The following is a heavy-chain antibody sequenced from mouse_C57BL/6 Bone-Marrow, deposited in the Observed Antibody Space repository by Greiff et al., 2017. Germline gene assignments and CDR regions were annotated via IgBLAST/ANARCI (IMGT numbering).Heavy chain of an antibody. Sequence: QVQLQQPGAELVKPGASVKLSCKASGYTFTSYWMHWVKQRPGQGLEWIGMIHPNSGSTNYNEKFKSKATLTVDKSSSTAYMQLSSLTSEDSAVXYCARSYYGNYYAMDYWGQGTSVTVSS. CDR1: GYTFTSYW. CDR3: ARSYYGNYYAMDY. D-gene: IGHD2-1*01. CDR2: IHPNSGST. V-gene: IGHV1-64*01. J-gene: IGHJ4*01.